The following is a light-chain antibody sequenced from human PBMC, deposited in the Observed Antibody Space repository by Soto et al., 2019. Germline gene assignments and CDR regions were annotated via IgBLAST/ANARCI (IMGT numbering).Light chain of an antibody. V-gene: IGLV1-40*01. CDR1: SSNIGAGYD. Sequence: QAVVTQPPSVSGAPGQRVTISCTGSSSNIGAGYDVHWYQQLPGKAPKLLIYGNNNRPSGVPDRFSGSKSGTSASLAIIGLQAEDEADYYCQSYDSNLSIRFGGGTQLTVL. CDR3: QSYDSNLSIR. J-gene: IGLJ2*01. CDR2: GNN.